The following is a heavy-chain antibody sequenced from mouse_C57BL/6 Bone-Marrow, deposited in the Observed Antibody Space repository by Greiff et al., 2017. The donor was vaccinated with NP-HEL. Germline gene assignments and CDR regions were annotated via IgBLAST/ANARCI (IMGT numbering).Heavy chain of an antibody. D-gene: IGHD1-1*01. CDR3: ARGPLYYGSGYYFDY. CDR2: IYPRSGNT. V-gene: IGHV1-81*01. CDR1: GYTFTSYG. J-gene: IGHJ2*01. Sequence: VKLMESGAELARPGASVKLSCKASGYTFTSYGISWVKQRTGQGLEWIGEIYPRSGNTYYNEKFKGKATLTADKSSSTAYMELRSLTSEDSAVYFCARGPLYYGSGYYFDYWGQGTTLTVSS.